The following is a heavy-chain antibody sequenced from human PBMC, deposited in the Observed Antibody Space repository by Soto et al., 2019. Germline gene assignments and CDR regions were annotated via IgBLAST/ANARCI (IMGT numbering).Heavy chain of an antibody. D-gene: IGHD1-26*01. CDR1: GFTFSSYW. Sequence: GGSLRLSCAASGFTFSSYWMHWVRQAPGKGLVWVSRINSDGSSTSYADSVKGRFTISRDNAKNTLYLQMNSLRAEDTAVYYCAREGSTYGFDYWGQGTLVTVSS. J-gene: IGHJ4*02. V-gene: IGHV3-74*01. CDR3: AREGSTYGFDY. CDR2: INSDGSST.